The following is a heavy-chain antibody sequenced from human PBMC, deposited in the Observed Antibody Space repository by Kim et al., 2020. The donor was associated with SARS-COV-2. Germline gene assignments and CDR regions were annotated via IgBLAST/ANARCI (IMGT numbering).Heavy chain of an antibody. V-gene: IGHV3-30*02. Sequence: VKGRFTISRDNSKNTLYLQMNSLRAEDTAVYYCAKTLPMGFLIYYYGMDVWGQGTTVTVSS. J-gene: IGHJ6*02. CDR3: AKTLPMGFLIYYYGMDV. D-gene: IGHD1-26*01.